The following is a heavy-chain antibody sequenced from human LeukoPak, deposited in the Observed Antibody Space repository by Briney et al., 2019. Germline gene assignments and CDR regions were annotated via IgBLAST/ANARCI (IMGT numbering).Heavy chain of an antibody. CDR3: ATDPATVGITTRDF. CDR2: ISGRGVST. CDR1: GFTFSNYW. Sequence: PGGSLRLSCAASGFTFSNYWMSWVRQAPGKGLEWVSSISGRGVSTNYADFVKGRFTISRDNSKSTLYLQMNSLRAEDTAVYYCATDPATVGITTRDFWGQGTLVTVSS. D-gene: IGHD1-26*01. V-gene: IGHV3-23*01. J-gene: IGHJ4*02.